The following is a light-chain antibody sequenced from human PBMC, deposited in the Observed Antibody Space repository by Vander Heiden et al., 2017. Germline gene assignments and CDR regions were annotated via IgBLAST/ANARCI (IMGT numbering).Light chain of an antibody. Sequence: DIQMTQSPSYLSASVGDRVTITCRASQNIWNYLNWYQQKPGKAPKLLIYAAASLQSGVPSRFSGSGSGTDFTLTISSLQPEDFAAYYCQESYSTPRTFGQGTKLEIK. J-gene: IGKJ2*01. CDR3: QESYSTPRT. CDR2: AAA. CDR1: QNIWNY. V-gene: IGKV1-39*01.